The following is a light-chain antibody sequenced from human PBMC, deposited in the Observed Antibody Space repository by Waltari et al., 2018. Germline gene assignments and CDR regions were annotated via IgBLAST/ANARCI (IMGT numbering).Light chain of an antibody. CDR2: RND. V-gene: IGLV1-44*01. CDR3: AAWDDSLNGHWL. Sequence: QSVLTQPPSASGTPGPRVTISCSGGSSNIGDNIDTWYKQVPGTAPKLLIYRNDQRPSGVPDRFSGSKSGTSASLAISGLQSDDEADYYCAAWDDSLNGHWLFGGGTKLSVL. J-gene: IGLJ3*02. CDR1: SSNIGDNI.